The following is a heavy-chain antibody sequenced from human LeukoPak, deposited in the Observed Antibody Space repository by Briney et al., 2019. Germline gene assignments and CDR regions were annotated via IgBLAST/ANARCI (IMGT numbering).Heavy chain of an antibody. CDR3: ARSWRSSGWDSFDY. V-gene: IGHV3-30*04. CDR2: ISYDGSNK. D-gene: IGHD6-19*01. CDR1: GFTFSRYA. J-gene: IGHJ4*02. Sequence: PGGSLRLSCAASGFTFSRYAMNWVRQAPGKGLEWVAVISYDGSNKNYADSVKGRFTISRDNSKNTLYLQMNILRAEDTAVYYCARSWRSSGWDSFDYWGRGTLVTVSS.